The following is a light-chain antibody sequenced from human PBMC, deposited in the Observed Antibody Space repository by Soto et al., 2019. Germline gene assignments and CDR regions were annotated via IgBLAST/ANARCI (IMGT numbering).Light chain of an antibody. CDR1: QSISNW. J-gene: IGKJ1*01. V-gene: IGKV1-5*01. CDR3: QQYNSYPWT. Sequence: DIQMTQSPSTLSASVGDRVTMTCRASQSISNWVAWYQQKPGKAPKFLIYDASSLESGVPSRFSGSGSGTEFTLTISSPQPDDFATYYCQQYNSYPWTFGQGTKVEIK. CDR2: DAS.